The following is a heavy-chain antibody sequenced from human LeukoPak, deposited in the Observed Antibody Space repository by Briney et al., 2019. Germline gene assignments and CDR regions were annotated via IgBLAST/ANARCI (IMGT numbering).Heavy chain of an antibody. CDR2: IRYDGSNK. J-gene: IGHJ6*03. Sequence: GGSLRLSCAASGFTFSSYGMHWVRQAPGKGLEWVAFIRYDGSNKYYADSVKGRFTISRDNSKNTLYLQMNSLRAEDTAVYYCANRKGVTPLYYYYHMDVWGKGTTVTVSS. CDR1: GFTFSSYG. V-gene: IGHV3-30*02. CDR3: ANRKGVTPLYYYYHMDV. D-gene: IGHD3-10*01.